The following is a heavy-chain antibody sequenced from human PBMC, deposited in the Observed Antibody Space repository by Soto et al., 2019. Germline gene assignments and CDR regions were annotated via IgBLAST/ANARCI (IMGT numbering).Heavy chain of an antibody. CDR3: AKRQGTGLAAKNFDF. CDR2: ISDGGDLI. CDR1: GFPFSNHA. D-gene: IGHD2-15*01. J-gene: IGHJ4*02. Sequence: GGSLRLSCAASGFPFSNHAMSWVRQAPGKGLEWVSGISDGGDLIYYADSVKGRFSMFRDNSENMLYLQMTNLRAEDTAIYFCAKRQGTGLAAKNFDFWGQGTLVTVSS. V-gene: IGHV3-23*01.